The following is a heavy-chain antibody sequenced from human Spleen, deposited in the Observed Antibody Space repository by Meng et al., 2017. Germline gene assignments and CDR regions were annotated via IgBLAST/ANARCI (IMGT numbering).Heavy chain of an antibody. J-gene: IGHJ4*02. D-gene: IGHD1-1*01. CDR2: IKSNTDRGTT. V-gene: IGHV3-15*01. CDR1: GFYFNNAW. Sequence: GESLKISCAASGFYFNNAWMSWVRQTPGKGLEWVGRIKSNTDRGTTEYAAPVTGRFTISRDDSKSTLYLQMSGLRIDDTCVYYCVWDDKAVADYWGQGTLVTVSS. CDR3: VWDDKAVADY.